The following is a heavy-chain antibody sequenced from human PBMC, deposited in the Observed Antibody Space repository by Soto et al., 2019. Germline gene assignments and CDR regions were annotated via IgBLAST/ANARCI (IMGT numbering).Heavy chain of an antibody. V-gene: IGHV3-7*03. J-gene: IGHJ6*02. CDR3: ARVPNSSSWYYYYGMDV. Sequence: PGGSLRLSCAASGFTFSSYWMSWVRQAPGKWLEWVANIKQDGSEKYYVDSVKGRFTISRDNAKNSLYLQMNSLRAEDTAVYYCARVPNSSSWYYYYGMDVWGQGTTVTV. CDR2: IKQDGSEK. D-gene: IGHD6-13*01. CDR1: GFTFSSYW.